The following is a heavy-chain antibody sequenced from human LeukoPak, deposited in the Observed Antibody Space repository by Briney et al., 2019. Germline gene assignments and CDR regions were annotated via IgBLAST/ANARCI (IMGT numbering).Heavy chain of an antibody. D-gene: IGHD2-2*01. CDR1: GGSISSGDYY. V-gene: IGHV4-39*07. CDR3: ARGRGDIVVVPAAMNYFNY. J-gene: IGHJ4*02. Sequence: SETLSLTCTVSGGSISSGDYYWSWIRQSPGKGLEWIGEINHSGSTNYNPSLKSRVTISVDTSKNQFSLKLSSVTAADTAVYYCARGRGDIVVVPAAMNYFNYWGQGTLVTVSS. CDR2: INHSGST.